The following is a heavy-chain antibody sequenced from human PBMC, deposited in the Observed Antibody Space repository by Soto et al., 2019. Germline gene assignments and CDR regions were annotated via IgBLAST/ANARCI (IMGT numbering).Heavy chain of an antibody. V-gene: IGHV1-69*02. Sequence: SVKVSCKASGGTFSSYTISWVRQAPGQGLEWMGRIIPILGIANYAQKFQGRVTITADKSTSTAYMELSSLRSEDTAVYYCARAVDTAMVTRANWFDPWGQGTLVTVSS. CDR3: ARAVDTAMVTRANWFDP. J-gene: IGHJ5*02. CDR2: IIPILGIA. CDR1: GGTFSSYT. D-gene: IGHD5-18*01.